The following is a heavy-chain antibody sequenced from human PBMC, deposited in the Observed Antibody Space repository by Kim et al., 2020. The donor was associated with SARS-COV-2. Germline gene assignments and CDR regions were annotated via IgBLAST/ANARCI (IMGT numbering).Heavy chain of an antibody. CDR1: GFTVSSNY. CDR3: ARLAGSSAWPYYFDY. V-gene: IGHV3-66*04. Sequence: GGSLRLSCAASGFTVSSNYMTWVRQAPGKGLEGVSLIYSDGSTYYADSVQGRFTISRDNSKNTLYLQMNSLRDEETALYYCARLAGSSAWPYYFDYWGQG. D-gene: IGHD6-25*01. CDR2: IYSDGST. J-gene: IGHJ4*02.